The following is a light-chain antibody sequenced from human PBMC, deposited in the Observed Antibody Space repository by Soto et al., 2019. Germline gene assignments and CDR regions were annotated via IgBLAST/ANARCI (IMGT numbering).Light chain of an antibody. V-gene: IGKV4-1*01. J-gene: IGKJ4*01. CDR3: QQYVSTPALS. CDR2: WAS. Sequence: DIVMTQSPDSLAVSLGERATINCKSSQSVLYSSNNKNYLAWYQQKPGQPPKLLIYWASTRESGVPDRFSGNGSGTDFTLTISNLQAEDVAVYSGQQYVSTPALSFGGGTKVEIK. CDR1: QSVLYSSNNKNY.